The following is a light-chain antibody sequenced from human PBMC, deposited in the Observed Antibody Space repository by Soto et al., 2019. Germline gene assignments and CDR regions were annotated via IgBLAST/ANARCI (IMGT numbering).Light chain of an antibody. CDR2: GAS. Sequence: EIVMTQSPATLSVSPGERATLSCRASQSVGRNLAWYQQKPGQAPRLLISGASTRATDIPARFSGSGSGTEFTLTISRLEPEDFAVYYCQQFSGYPLTFGGGTKVEIK. CDR3: QQFSGYPLT. J-gene: IGKJ4*01. V-gene: IGKV3-15*01. CDR1: QSVGRN.